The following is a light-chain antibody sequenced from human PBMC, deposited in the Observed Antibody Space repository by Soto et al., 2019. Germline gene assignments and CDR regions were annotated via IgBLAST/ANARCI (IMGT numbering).Light chain of an antibody. CDR3: QQTNSSPPWT. CDR1: QSISSY. V-gene: IGKV1-39*01. CDR2: AAS. Sequence: DLQMTQSPSSLSASVGDRVTITCRASQSISSYLNWYQQKPGEAPKLLIYAASSLQSGVPSRFSGSGSGTDFTLTISSLQREDSATYYCQQTNSSPPWTFGQGTKVEIK. J-gene: IGKJ1*01.